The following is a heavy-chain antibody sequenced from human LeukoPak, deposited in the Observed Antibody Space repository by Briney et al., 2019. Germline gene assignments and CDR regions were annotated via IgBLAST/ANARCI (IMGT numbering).Heavy chain of an antibody. CDR1: GFTFGSYA. V-gene: IGHV3-30*03. CDR2: ISFDESNK. CDR3: ATELRIGATGYLFAFDI. J-gene: IGHJ3*02. D-gene: IGHD1-1*01. Sequence: GSLRLSCAASGFTFGSYAMHWVRQAPGKGLEWVALISFDESNKYYADSVKGRFTISRDNYKNTLYLQMNSLRVEDTAVYYCATELRIGATGYLFAFDIWGQGTMVTVSS.